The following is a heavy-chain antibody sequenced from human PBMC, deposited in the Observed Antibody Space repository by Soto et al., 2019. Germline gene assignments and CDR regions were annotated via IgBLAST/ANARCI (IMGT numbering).Heavy chain of an antibody. CDR1: GGTFSSYA. D-gene: IGHD2-2*01. CDR3: ARGGGDIVVVPAATALWYYGMYV. Sequence: QVQLVQSGAEVKKPGSSVKVSCKASGGTFSSYAISWVRQAPGQGLEWMGGIIPIFGTANYAQKFQGRVTITADKSTSTAYMELSSLRSEDTAVYYCARGGGDIVVVPAATALWYYGMYVWGQGTTVTVSS. J-gene: IGHJ6*02. V-gene: IGHV1-69*06. CDR2: IIPIFGTA.